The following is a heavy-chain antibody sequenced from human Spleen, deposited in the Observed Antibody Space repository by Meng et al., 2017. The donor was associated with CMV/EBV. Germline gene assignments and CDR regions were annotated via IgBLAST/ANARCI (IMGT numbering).Heavy chain of an antibody. D-gene: IGHD4-17*01. V-gene: IGHV1-3*04. CDR3: ARATVTTIDQ. CDR2: INTDNGNT. Sequence: KVSCKAYGYYFTGYSRQWVGQAPGQRREWMGWINTDNGNTEISRGFQDRLTFTRDTSATTGYMEVSSLGSEDTSIYDGARATVTTIDQWGQGTLVTVSS. CDR1: GYYFTGYS. J-gene: IGHJ4*02.